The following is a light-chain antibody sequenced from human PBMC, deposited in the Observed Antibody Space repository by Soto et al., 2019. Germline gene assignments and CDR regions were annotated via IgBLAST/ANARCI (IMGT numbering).Light chain of an antibody. Sequence: ILLTQSPATPSLSPWEIATLSCRASQSVSSSYLAWYQQKPGQAPRLLIYGASSRATGIPDRFSGSGSGTDFTLTISRLEPEDFAVYYCQQYDSTVWTFGQGTKVDIK. CDR3: QQYDSTVWT. CDR1: QSVSSSY. CDR2: GAS. J-gene: IGKJ1*01. V-gene: IGKV3-20*01.